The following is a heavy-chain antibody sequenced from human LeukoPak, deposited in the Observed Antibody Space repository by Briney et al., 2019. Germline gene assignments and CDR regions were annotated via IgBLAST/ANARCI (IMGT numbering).Heavy chain of an antibody. CDR2: IKSKTDGGTT. CDR3: TTDYVSNYGTGFDY. Sequence: GGSLRLSCAASGFTFSNAWMSWVRQAPGKGLEWVGRIKSKTDGGTTDYAAPVKGRFTISRDDSKNTLYPQMNSLKTEDTAVYYCTTDYVSNYGTGFDYWGQGTLVTVSS. D-gene: IGHD4-11*01. J-gene: IGHJ4*02. CDR1: GFTFSNAW. V-gene: IGHV3-15*01.